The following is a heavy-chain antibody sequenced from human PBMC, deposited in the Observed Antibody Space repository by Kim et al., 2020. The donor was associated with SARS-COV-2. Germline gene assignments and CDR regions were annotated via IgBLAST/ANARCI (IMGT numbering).Heavy chain of an antibody. J-gene: IGHJ6*02. CDR1: GFPVSSNY. V-gene: IGHV3-66*01. Sequence: GGSLRLSCAASGFPVSSNYMSWVRQAQGKGLDWFSVFYSGGTTYYANSVKGRITISRDNSKNTLYLQRNSLRAGNTAVYYCARDLEVYGMDVWGQGTTVTVSS. CDR2: FYSGGTT. CDR3: ARDLEVYGMDV. D-gene: IGHD1-1*01.